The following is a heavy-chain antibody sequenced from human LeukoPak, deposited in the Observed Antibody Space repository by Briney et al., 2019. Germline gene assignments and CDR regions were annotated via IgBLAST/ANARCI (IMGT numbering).Heavy chain of an antibody. CDR3: ARGPSGEDIVVVPAAKGEDY. Sequence: KTSETLSLTCAVYGGSFSGYYWSWIRQPPGKGLEWIGEINHSGSTNYNPSLKSRVTISVDTSKNQFSLKLSSVTAADTAVCYCARGPSGEDIVVVPAAKGEDYWGQGTLVTVSS. CDR1: GGSFSGYY. CDR2: INHSGST. J-gene: IGHJ4*02. D-gene: IGHD2-2*01. V-gene: IGHV4-34*01.